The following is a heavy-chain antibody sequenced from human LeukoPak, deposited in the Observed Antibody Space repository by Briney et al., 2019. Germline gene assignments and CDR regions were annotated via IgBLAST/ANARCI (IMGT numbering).Heavy chain of an antibody. D-gene: IGHD3-3*01. J-gene: IGHJ6*03. Sequence: GASVKVSCKASGYSFTDKYMHWVRQATGQGLEWMGWMNPNSGNTGYAQKFQGRVTITRDTSISTAYMELSSLRSEDTAVYYCARAYDFWSGYSFRYYYYYMDVWGKGTTVTVSS. CDR2: MNPNSGNT. CDR1: GYSFTDKY. CDR3: ARAYDFWSGYSFRYYYYYMDV. V-gene: IGHV1-8*03.